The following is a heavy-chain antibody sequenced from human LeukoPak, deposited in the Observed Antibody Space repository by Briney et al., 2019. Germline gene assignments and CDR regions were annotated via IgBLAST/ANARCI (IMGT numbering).Heavy chain of an antibody. CDR1: GYSFTSYW. J-gene: IGHJ3*02. CDR3: ARTYYDILTGYSPDAFDI. Sequence: GESLKISCKGSGYSFTSYWIGWVRQMPGKGLEWMGIIYPGDSDTRYSTSFQGQVTISADKSISTAYLQWSSLKASDTAMYYCARTYYDILTGYSPDAFDIWGQGTMVTVSS. V-gene: IGHV5-51*01. CDR2: IYPGDSDT. D-gene: IGHD3-9*01.